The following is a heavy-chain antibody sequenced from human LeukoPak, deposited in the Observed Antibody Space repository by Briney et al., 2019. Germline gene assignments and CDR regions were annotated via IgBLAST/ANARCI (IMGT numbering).Heavy chain of an antibody. CDR3: ARVEVVLMGGSYYFDY. D-gene: IGHD2-8*01. J-gene: IGHJ4*02. V-gene: IGHV4-39*01. CDR1: GGSISSSSYY. CDR2: IYYSGST. Sequence: SETLSLTCTVSGGSISSSSYYWGWIRQPPGKGLEWIGSIYYSGSTYYNPSLKSRVTISVDTSKNQFSLKLSSVTAADTAVYYCARVEVVLMGGSYYFDYWGQGTLVTVSS.